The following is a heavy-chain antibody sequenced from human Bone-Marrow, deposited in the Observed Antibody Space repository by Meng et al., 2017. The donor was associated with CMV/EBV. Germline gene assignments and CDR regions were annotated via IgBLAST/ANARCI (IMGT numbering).Heavy chain of an antibody. CDR3: ERGLRYCSSTSCYRPYYYYYYGMDV. J-gene: IGHJ6*02. D-gene: IGHD2-2*02. Sequence: SEPLSLTVPVYGGSFSAYYWSWIRQPPGKGLEGIGEINHSGSTNYNPSLKSRVTISVDTSKNQFSLKLSTVTAADTAVYYCERGLRYCSSTSCYRPYYYYYYGMDVWGQGTTVTVSS. CDR1: GGSFSAYY. CDR2: INHSGST. V-gene: IGHV4-34*01.